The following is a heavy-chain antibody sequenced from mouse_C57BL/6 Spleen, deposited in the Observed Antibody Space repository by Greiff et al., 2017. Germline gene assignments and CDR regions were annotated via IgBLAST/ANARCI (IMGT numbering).Heavy chain of an antibody. J-gene: IGHJ1*03. CDR2: IWGGGST. D-gene: IGHD1-1*01. V-gene: IGHV2-4*01. Sequence: QVQLQQSGPGLVQPSQSLSITCTVSGFSLTSYGVHWVRQPPGKGLEWLGVIWGGGSTDYNAAFISRLSISKDNSKGQVFFKMNSLQADDTAIYYCAKIYGRSHWYFDVWGTGTTVTVSS. CDR3: AKIYGRSHWYFDV. CDR1: GFSLTSYG.